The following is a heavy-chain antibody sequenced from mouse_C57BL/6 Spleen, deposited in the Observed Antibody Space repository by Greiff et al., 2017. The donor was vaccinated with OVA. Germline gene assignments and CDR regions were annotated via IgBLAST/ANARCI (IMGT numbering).Heavy chain of an antibody. CDR3: ARESIYYDYDGGYAMDY. CDR2: INPYNGGT. V-gene: IGHV1-19*01. Sequence: VQLKESGPVLVKPGASVKMSCKASGYTFTDYYMNWVKQSHGKSLEWIGVINPYNGGTSYNQKFKGKATLTVDKSSSTAYMELNSLTSEDSAVYYCARESIYYDYDGGYAMDYWGQGTSVTVSS. J-gene: IGHJ4*01. CDR1: GYTFTDYY. D-gene: IGHD2-4*01.